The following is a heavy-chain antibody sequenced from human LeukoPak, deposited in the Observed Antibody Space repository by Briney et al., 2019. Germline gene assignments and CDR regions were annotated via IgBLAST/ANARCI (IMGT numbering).Heavy chain of an antibody. Sequence: SETLSLTCTVSGGSISSGDSYWSWVRQPAGKGLEWIGRISTSGSTSYNPSLKSRVSISVDTSKNQFSLKLSSVTAADTAVYYCARDGRGAARHFMDVWGKGTTVTVSS. CDR1: GGSISSGDSY. D-gene: IGHD6-6*01. CDR3: ARDGRGAARHFMDV. CDR2: ISTSGST. J-gene: IGHJ6*03. V-gene: IGHV4-61*02.